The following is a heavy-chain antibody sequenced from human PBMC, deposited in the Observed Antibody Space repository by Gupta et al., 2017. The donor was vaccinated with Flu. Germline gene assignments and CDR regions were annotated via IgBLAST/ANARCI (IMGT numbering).Heavy chain of an antibody. CDR2: ISRSSEYI. CDR3: ARAPTTVRIYFDD. J-gene: IGHJ4*02. D-gene: IGHD4-17*01. CDR1: GFSFSGYA. Sequence: EVQLVESGGGLVRPGGSLRLSCAASGFSFSGYAMNWVRQAPGKGLEWVSSISRSSEYIYYADSVKGRFTISRDNAENSLYLQMNSLRAEDTAVYYCARAPTTVRIYFDDGGQGTLVTVSS. V-gene: IGHV3-21*02.